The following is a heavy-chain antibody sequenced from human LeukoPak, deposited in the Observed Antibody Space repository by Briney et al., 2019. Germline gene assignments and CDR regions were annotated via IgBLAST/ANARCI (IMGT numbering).Heavy chain of an antibody. J-gene: IGHJ5*02. CDR2: ISYDGSNK. Sequence: GGSLRLSCAASGFTFSSYGMHWVRQAPGKGLEWVAVISYDGSNKYYADSVKGRFTISRDNSKNTLYLQMNSLRAADTAVYYCARRPYCSGGSCRFKRNNWFDPWGQGTLVTVSS. V-gene: IGHV3-30*03. CDR1: GFTFSSYG. CDR3: ARRPYCSGGSCRFKRNNWFDP. D-gene: IGHD2-15*01.